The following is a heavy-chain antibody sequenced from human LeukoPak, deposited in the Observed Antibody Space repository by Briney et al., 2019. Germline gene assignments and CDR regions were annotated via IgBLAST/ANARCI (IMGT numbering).Heavy chain of an antibody. Sequence: SESLSLTCTVAAGSISGYYWSWIRQPPGKGLGWIGYIYDTGISKYNPSLKSRVSMSIDTSKNQFSLNLSSVTAADTAVYYCARETTLMGYASGLGFNYWGQGTLVTVSS. D-gene: IGHD6-19*01. J-gene: IGHJ4*02. CDR1: AGSISGYY. CDR2: IYDTGIS. CDR3: ARETTLMGYASGLGFNY. V-gene: IGHV4-59*01.